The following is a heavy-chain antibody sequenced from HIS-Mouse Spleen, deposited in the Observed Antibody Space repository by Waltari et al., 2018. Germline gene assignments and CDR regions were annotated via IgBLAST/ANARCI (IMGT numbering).Heavy chain of an antibody. CDR3: AREIPYSSSWYDWYFDL. CDR2: IYYRGST. J-gene: IGHJ2*01. CDR1: GGSISSSSYY. Sequence: QLQLQESGPGLVKPSETLSLTCTVSGGSISSSSYYWGWLRQPPGKGLEWFGSIYYRGSTYYNPSLKSRVTISVDTSKNQFSLKLSSVTAADTAVYYCAREIPYSSSWYDWYFDLWGRGTLVTVSS. V-gene: IGHV4-39*07. D-gene: IGHD6-13*01.